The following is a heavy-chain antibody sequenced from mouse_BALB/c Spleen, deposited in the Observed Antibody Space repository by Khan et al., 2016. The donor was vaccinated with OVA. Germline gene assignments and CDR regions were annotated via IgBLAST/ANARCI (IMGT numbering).Heavy chain of an antibody. Sequence: QVQLKESGPGLVQPSQSLSITCTVSGFSLTNYGVHWVRQSPGKGLEWLGVIWSGGITDYNDTFISRLSISKDISKSQVFFKMNSLQANDRAIYYCAKNRNGYFDYWGQGTTLTVSS. CDR1: GFSLTNYG. V-gene: IGHV2-2*02. CDR3: AKNRNGYFDY. D-gene: IGHD1-1*02. J-gene: IGHJ2*01. CDR2: IWSGGIT.